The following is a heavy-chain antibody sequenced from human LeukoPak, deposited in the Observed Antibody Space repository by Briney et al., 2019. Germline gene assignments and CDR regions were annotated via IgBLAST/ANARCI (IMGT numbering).Heavy chain of an antibody. CDR3: TRVMWDSSGYPIDY. J-gene: IGHJ4*02. CDR2: ISGNGGRT. Sequence: GGSLRLSCAASGFTFNSYAMSWVRQAPGKGLEWVSAISGNGGRTYYADSVKGRFTTSRDNSKNTLNLQMHRLRVEDTAVYYCTRVMWDSSGYPIDYWGQGSRVTVPP. D-gene: IGHD3-22*01. V-gene: IGHV3-23*01. CDR1: GFTFNSYA.